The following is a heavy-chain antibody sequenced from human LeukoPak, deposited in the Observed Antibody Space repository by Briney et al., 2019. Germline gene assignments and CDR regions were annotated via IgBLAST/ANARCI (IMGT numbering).Heavy chain of an antibody. CDR1: GGSFSGYY. Sequence: SETLSLTCAVYGGSFSGYYWSWIRQPPGKGLEWIGEINHSGSTNYNPSLKSRVTISVDTSKNQFSLKLSSVTAADTAVYYCARGGLRYYDFWSGYYGSYMDVWGKGTTVTVSS. CDR3: ARGGLRYYDFWSGYYGSYMDV. CDR2: INHSGST. V-gene: IGHV4-34*01. D-gene: IGHD3-3*01. J-gene: IGHJ6*03.